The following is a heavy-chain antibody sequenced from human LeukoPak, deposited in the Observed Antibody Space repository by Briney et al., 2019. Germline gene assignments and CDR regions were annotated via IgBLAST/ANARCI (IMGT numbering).Heavy chain of an antibody. CDR2: TFSGYSYT. D-gene: IGHD5-24*01. CDR1: GYNFTPYW. CDR3: ARRAGDGNNYRDAFDI. J-gene: IGHJ3*02. Sequence: GESLKISFQSSGYNFTPYWIVWVRQMPGKGVEWMGITFSGYSYTIYSPSFQGQVTISANKSISTAYLQWSSLKASDTAMYYCARRAGDGNNYRDAFDIWGQGTMVTVSS. V-gene: IGHV5-51*01.